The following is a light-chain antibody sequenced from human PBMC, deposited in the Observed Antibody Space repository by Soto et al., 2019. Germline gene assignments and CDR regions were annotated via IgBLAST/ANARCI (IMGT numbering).Light chain of an antibody. Sequence: EIVLTQSPGTLSLSPGERATLSCRASQSFSSTYLAWYQQKPGQPPRLLIYGASSRATGIPDRFSGGGSGTDFSLTISRLDPEDFAVYYCQQYSSSPTTVGQGTRLESK. J-gene: IGKJ5*01. CDR1: QSFSSTY. V-gene: IGKV3-20*01. CDR2: GAS. CDR3: QQYSSSPTT.